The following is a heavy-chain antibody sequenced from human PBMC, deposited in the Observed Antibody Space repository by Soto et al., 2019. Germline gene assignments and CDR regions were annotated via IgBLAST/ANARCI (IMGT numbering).Heavy chain of an antibody. CDR1: GFTFSSYW. J-gene: IGHJ6*03. Sequence: PGGSLRLSCAASGFTFSSYWMHWVRQAPGKGLVWVSRINSDGSSTSYADSVKGRFTISRDNAKNTLYLQMNSLRAEDTAVYYCARDTVVVPAANGDYYYYMDVWGKGTTVTVSS. CDR3: ARDTVVVPAANGDYYYYMDV. CDR2: INSDGSST. D-gene: IGHD2-2*01. V-gene: IGHV3-74*01.